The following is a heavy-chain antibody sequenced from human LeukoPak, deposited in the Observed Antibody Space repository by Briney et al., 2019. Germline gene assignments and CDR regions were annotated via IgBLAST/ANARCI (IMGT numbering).Heavy chain of an antibody. V-gene: IGHV1-69*02. Sequence: SVKVSCKASGGTFSSYTISWVRQAPGQGLEWMGRIIPILGIANYAQKFQGRVTITADKSTSTAYMELSSLRSEDTAVYYCARVRDIVVVPAATNWFDPWGEGTLVTVSS. J-gene: IGHJ5*02. CDR2: IIPILGIA. CDR1: GGTFSSYT. CDR3: ARVRDIVVVPAATNWFDP. D-gene: IGHD2-2*01.